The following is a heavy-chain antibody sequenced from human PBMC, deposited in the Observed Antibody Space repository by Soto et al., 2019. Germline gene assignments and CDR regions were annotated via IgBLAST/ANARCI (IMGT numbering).Heavy chain of an antibody. V-gene: IGHV3-23*01. D-gene: IGHD1-26*01. J-gene: IGHJ1*01. CDR3: VRGAVSPGRSQSFQH. Sequence: EVQLLESGGGLVQPGGSLRLSCAASGFTFSSYAMSWVRQPPGKGLEWVSAISGSGGSTYYADSVKGRFTISRDNSKNPLNLQMNALRAEEKAGYYRVRGAVSPGRSQSFQHWGQGTLVTVSS. CDR1: GFTFSSYA. CDR2: ISGSGGST.